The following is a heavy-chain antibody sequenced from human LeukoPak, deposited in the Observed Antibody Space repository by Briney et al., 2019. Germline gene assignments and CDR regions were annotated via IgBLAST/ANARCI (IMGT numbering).Heavy chain of an antibody. CDR3: ARSMGSSSSWYKGLDY. CDR1: GFTFSCYA. J-gene: IGHJ4*02. Sequence: GGSLRLSCAASGFTFSCYAMSWVRQAPGKGLEWVSAISGSGGSTYYADSVRGRFTISRDNSKNTLYLQMNSLRSDDTAVYYCARSMGSSSSWYKGLDYWGQGTLVTVSS. D-gene: IGHD6-13*01. CDR2: ISGSGGST. V-gene: IGHV3-23*01.